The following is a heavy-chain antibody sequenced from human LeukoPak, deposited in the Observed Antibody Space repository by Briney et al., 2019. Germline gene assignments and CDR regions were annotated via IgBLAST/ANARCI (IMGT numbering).Heavy chain of an antibody. V-gene: IGHV3-23*01. CDR1: GFSFSSYA. J-gene: IGHJ4*02. Sequence: GGSLRLSCAASGFSFSSYAMSWVRQAPGKGLEWVSAISGSGGSTYYADSVKGRFTISRDNSKNTLYLQMNSLRAEDTAVYYCARDRLGRPRSSWGLFDYWGQGTLVTVSS. D-gene: IGHD6-13*01. CDR2: ISGSGGST. CDR3: ARDRLGRPRSSWGLFDY.